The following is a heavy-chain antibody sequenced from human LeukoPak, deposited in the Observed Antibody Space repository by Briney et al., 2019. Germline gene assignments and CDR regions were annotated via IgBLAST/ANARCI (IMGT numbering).Heavy chain of an antibody. D-gene: IGHD6-19*01. V-gene: IGHV4-30-2*01. J-gene: IGHJ5*02. CDR1: GGSISSGGYS. Sequence: SQTLSLTCAVSGGSISSGGYSWSWIRQPPGKGLEWIGYIYHRGSTYYNPSLKSRVTISVDTSKNQFSLKLSSVTAADTAVYYCARVASSGWYPNWFDPWGQGTLVTVSS. CDR2: IYHRGST. CDR3: ARVASSGWYPNWFDP.